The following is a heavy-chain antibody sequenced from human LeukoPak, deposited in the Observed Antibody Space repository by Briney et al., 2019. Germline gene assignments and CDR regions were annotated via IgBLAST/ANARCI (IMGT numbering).Heavy chain of an antibody. Sequence: PSETLSLTCTVSGVSVSSYYWNWIRQPPGKGLEWIGDIFYRGSTNYNPSLKSRVTISVDTSKNQVSLKLSAVTAADTAVYYCARSLLLWDGMDVWGQGTTVTVSS. CDR2: IFYRGST. D-gene: IGHD3-10*01. CDR3: ARSLLLWDGMDV. CDR1: GVSVSSYY. J-gene: IGHJ6*02. V-gene: IGHV4-59*08.